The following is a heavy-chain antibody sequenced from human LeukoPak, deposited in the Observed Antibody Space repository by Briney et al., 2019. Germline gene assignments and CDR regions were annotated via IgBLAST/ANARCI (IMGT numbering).Heavy chain of an antibody. V-gene: IGHV1-46*01. D-gene: IGHD4-17*01. J-gene: IGHJ4*02. CDR3: ARTTVTTYFDY. Sequence: ASVKVSCKASGYTFTSYYMHWVRQAPGQGLEWMGIINPSGGSTSYAQKFQGRVTMTRDTSISTAYMELSRLRSDDTAVYYCARTTVTTYFDYWGQGTLVTVSS. CDR2: INPSGGST. CDR1: GYTFTSYY.